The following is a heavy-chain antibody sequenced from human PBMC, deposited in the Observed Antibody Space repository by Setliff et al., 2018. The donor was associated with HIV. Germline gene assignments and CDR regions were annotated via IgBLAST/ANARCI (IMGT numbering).Heavy chain of an antibody. V-gene: IGHV4-59*11. CDR3: AKGAGFYGDYTFDH. D-gene: IGHD4-17*01. J-gene: IGHJ4*02. CDR1: GPSINIHY. CDR2: IYSAGST. Sequence: PSETLSLTCTVSGPSINIHYWSWIRQSPGKAFEWIGYIYSAGSTNYNPSLQSRVTISMVASRNQFSLKVTSETAADTAVYYCAKGAGFYGDYTFDHWGQGRQVTVSS.